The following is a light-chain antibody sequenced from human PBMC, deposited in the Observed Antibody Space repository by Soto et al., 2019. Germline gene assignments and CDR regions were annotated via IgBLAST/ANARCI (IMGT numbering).Light chain of an antibody. CDR2: SAS. V-gene: IGKV3-20*01. CDR3: HQYSAVPRT. J-gene: IGKJ1*01. CDR1: QTVTSRY. Sequence: SVLTQSPNTQSLSPGQRPTLCCRPSQTVTSRYLAWYQQKPGQAPRLXIYSASTRATGIPDRFSGSGSGADFTLTITGLETEDFAVYYCHQYSAVPRTFGQGTKVDIK.